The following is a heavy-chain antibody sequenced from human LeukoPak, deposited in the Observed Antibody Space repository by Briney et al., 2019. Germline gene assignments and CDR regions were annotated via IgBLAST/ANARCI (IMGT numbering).Heavy chain of an antibody. CDR3: ARERGRGRDSPWFDY. V-gene: IGHV3-7*03. Sequence: PGGSLRLSCAASGFPFNAYWMTWVRQAPGKGLEWVANIRQDGDTKYYVDSVKGRSTISRDNAMNSLYLQMNSLRAEDTAIYYCARERGRGRDSPWFDYWGQGTLVTVSS. CDR2: IRQDGDTK. CDR1: GFPFNAYW. D-gene: IGHD1-26*01. J-gene: IGHJ4*02.